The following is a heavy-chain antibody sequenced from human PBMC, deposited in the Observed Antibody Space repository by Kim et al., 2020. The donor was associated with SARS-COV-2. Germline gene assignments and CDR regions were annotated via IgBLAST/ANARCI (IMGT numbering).Heavy chain of an antibody. D-gene: IGHD3-16*02. J-gene: IGHJ4*02. Sequence: ASVKVSCKASGYTFTNYAISGVRQAPGQGLEWMGWINTDTGNPTYAQAFTGRLVFSLDTSVSTSYLQSSSLKAEDTALYYCARVIWGTSRYTDYWGQGTRVTVSS. CDR1: GYTFTNYA. CDR3: ARVIWGTSRYTDY. CDR2: INTDTGNP. V-gene: IGHV7-4-1*02.